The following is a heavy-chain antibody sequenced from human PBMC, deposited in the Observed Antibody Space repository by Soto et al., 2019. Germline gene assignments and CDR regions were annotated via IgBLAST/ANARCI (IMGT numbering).Heavy chain of an antibody. CDR2: ISSSGSTI. Sequence: GGSLRLSCAASGFTFSSYEMNWVRQAPGKGLEWVSYISSSGSTIYYADSVKGRFTISRDNAKNSLYLQMNSLRAEDTAVYYCAREGLYCGGDCYLDHWGQGTLVTVSS. CDR3: AREGLYCGGDCYLDH. V-gene: IGHV3-48*03. CDR1: GFTFSSYE. J-gene: IGHJ4*02. D-gene: IGHD2-21*02.